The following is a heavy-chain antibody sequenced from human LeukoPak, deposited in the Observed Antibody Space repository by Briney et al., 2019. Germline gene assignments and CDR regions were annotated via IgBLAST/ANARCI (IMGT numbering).Heavy chain of an antibody. Sequence: GASVKVSCKASGYTFTSYYMHWVRQAPGQGLEWMGIINPSGGSTSYAQKFQGRATMTRDMSTSTVYMELSSLRSEDTAVYYCARAQYYDSSGYHEYFQHWGQGTLVTVSS. V-gene: IGHV1-46*01. CDR1: GYTFTSYY. D-gene: IGHD3-22*01. J-gene: IGHJ1*01. CDR3: ARAQYYDSSGYHEYFQH. CDR2: INPSGGST.